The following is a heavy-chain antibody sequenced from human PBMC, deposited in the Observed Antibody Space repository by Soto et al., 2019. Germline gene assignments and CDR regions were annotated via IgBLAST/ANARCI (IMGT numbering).Heavy chain of an antibody. D-gene: IGHD4-17*01. CDR1: GSSISSSNW. V-gene: IGHV4-4*02. CDR3: AGRPYGGPFVS. Sequence: QVQLQESGPGLVKPSGTLSLTCAVSGSSISSSNWWSWVRQPPGEGLEWIGEIHHDGSTNYNPSLKSRATVAVAKSQDQCSLKLSSVSAADTAVYYCAGRPYGGPFVSWGEGRLVAVSS. CDR2: IHHDGST. J-gene: IGHJ4*02.